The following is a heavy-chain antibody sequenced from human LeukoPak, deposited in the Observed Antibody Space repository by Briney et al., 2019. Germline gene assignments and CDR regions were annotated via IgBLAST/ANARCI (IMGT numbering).Heavy chain of an antibody. D-gene: IGHD3-22*01. V-gene: IGHV4-34*01. CDR3: ARDNSYYYDSSGAFDI. Sequence: SETLSLTCAVYGGSFSGYYWSWIRQPPGKGLEWIGEINHSGGTNYNPSLKSRVTISVDTSKNQFSLKLSSVTAADTAVYYCARDNSYYYDSSGAFDIRGQGTMVTVSS. J-gene: IGHJ3*02. CDR2: INHSGGT. CDR1: GGSFSGYY.